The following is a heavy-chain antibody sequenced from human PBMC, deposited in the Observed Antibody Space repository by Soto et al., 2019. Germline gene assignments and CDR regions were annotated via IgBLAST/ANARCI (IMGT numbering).Heavy chain of an antibody. CDR2: IYYSGST. CDR3: ARDGYYDFMSGDAFDI. D-gene: IGHD3-3*01. V-gene: IGHV4-59*01. J-gene: IGHJ3*02. Sequence: PSETLSLTCTVSGGSISSYYWSWIRQPPGKGLECFGYIYYSGSTNYNPSLKSRVTISVDTSKNQFSLKLSSVTAADTAVYYCARDGYYDFMSGDAFDIWGQGTMVTVSS. CDR1: GGSISSYY.